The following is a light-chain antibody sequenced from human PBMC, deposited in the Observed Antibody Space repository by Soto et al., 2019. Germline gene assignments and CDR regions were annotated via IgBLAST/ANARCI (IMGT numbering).Light chain of an antibody. Sequence: EIVLTQSPGTLSLSPGERATLSCRASQSVSSSYLAWYQQKPGQAPWLLIYDASSRATGIPERFSGSGSGTDFTLTISRLEAEDFAVYYCQQYGSVPLTFGGGTEVEIK. CDR1: QSVSSSY. CDR2: DAS. V-gene: IGKV3-20*01. J-gene: IGKJ4*01. CDR3: QQYGSVPLT.